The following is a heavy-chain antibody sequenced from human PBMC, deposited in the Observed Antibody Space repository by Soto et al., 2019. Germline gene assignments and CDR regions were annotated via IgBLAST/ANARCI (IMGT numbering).Heavy chain of an antibody. V-gene: IGHV3-74*01. D-gene: IGHD2-2*01. CDR1: GFTFSSYW. J-gene: IGHJ6*03. Sequence: GGSLRLSCAASGFTFSSYWMHWVRQAPGKGLVWVSRINSDGSSTSYADSVKGRFTISRDKAKNTLYLQMNSLRAEDTAVYYCAKGSRYYYMDVWGKGTTVTVSS. CDR2: INSDGSST. CDR3: AKGSRYYYMDV.